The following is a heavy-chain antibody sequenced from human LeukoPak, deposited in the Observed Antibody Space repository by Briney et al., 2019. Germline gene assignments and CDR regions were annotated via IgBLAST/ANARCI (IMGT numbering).Heavy chain of an antibody. CDR1: EFTFSDYY. D-gene: IGHD5-18*01. Sequence: GGSLRLSCAASEFTFSDYYMTWIRQAPGKGLEWVSYISSSGSSISYADSVKGRFTISRDNAKNSLSLQMNSLRAKNTAVYYCARGYTDLGGDYAMDVWGQGTTVTVSS. CDR2: ISSSGSSI. J-gene: IGHJ6*02. V-gene: IGHV3-11*01. CDR3: ARGYTDLGGDYAMDV.